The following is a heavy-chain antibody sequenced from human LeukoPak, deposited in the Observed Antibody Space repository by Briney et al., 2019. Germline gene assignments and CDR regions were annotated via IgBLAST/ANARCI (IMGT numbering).Heavy chain of an antibody. CDR3: AKNRDSSDYPRDFDF. CDR2: IRHDGSYQ. J-gene: IGHJ4*02. CDR1: GFTFSSYG. D-gene: IGHD3-22*01. V-gene: IGHV3-30*02. Sequence: PGGSLSLSCAASGFTFSSYGMHWVRQTPGKGLEWVAFIRHDGSYQQYADSVKGRFTVSRDNSKDMVYLQMNSLRTEDTAVYYCAKNRDSSDYPRDFDFWGQGTLVTVSS.